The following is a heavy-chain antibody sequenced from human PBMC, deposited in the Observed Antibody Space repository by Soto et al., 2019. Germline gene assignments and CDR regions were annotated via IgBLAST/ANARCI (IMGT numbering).Heavy chain of an antibody. Sequence: QVQLVESGGGVVQPGRSLRLSCAASGFTFSRHAMHWVRQPPGKGLAWVAVISYDGRNKYYADSVKGRFTISRDNSKDNSKSTLYLLMNSLTAEDTAVYFCARGGAVAGTTSALPPDYYGMDVWGQGTTVTVSS. CDR3: ARGGAVAGTTSALPPDYYGMDV. D-gene: IGHD6-19*01. V-gene: IGHV3-30*04. J-gene: IGHJ6*02. CDR1: GFTFSRHA. CDR2: ISYDGRNK.